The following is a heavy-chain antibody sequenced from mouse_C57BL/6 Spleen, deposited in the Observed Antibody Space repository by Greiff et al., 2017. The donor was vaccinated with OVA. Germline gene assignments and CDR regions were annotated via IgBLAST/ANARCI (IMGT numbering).Heavy chain of an antibody. CDR1: GYSITSGYY. J-gene: IGHJ1*03. CDR2: IRYDGSN. CDR3: ARGGTVVAHWYFDV. V-gene: IGHV3-6*01. D-gene: IGHD1-1*01. Sequence: EVQLQQSVPGLVKPSQSLSLTCSVTGYSITSGYYWNWIRQFPGNKLEWMGYIRYDGSNNYNPSLKNRISITRDTSKNQFFLKLNSVTTEDTATYACARGGTVVAHWYFDVWGTGTTVTVSS.